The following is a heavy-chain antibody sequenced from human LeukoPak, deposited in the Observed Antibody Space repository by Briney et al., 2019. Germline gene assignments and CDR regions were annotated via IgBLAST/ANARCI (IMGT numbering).Heavy chain of an antibody. CDR3: ARESSSTLYGMDV. Sequence: ASVKVSCKASGYTFTSCYMHWVRQAPGQGLEWMGIINPSGGSTSYAQKFQGRVTMTRDTSTSTVYMELSSLRSEDTAVYYCARESSSTLYGMDVWGQGTTVTVSS. CDR2: INPSGGST. J-gene: IGHJ6*02. CDR1: GYTFTSCY. V-gene: IGHV1-46*01. D-gene: IGHD2-2*01.